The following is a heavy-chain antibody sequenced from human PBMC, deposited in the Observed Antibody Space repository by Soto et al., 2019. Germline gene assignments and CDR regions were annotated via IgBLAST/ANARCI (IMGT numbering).Heavy chain of an antibody. Sequence: GGSLRLSCAASGFTFSSYGMHWVRQAPGKGLEWVAVIWYDGSNKYYADSVKGRFTISRDNSKNTLYLQMNSLRAEDTAVYYCARDGGGERYGSVSYYNPGWFDPWGQGTLVTVAS. J-gene: IGHJ5*02. CDR1: GFTFSSYG. V-gene: IGHV3-33*01. CDR2: IWYDGSNK. D-gene: IGHD3-10*01. CDR3: ARDGGGERYGSVSYYNPGWFDP.